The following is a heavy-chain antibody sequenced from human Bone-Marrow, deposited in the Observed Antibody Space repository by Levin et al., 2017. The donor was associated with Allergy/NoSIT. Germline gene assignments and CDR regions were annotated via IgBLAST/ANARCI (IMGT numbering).Heavy chain of an antibody. Sequence: ASVKVSCKASGYTFTSYGISWVRQAPGQGLEWMGWISAYNGNTNYAQKLQGRVTMTTDTSTSTAYMELRSLRSDDTAVYYCARDDVGYDFWSGYPYFDYWGQGTLVTVSS. CDR3: ARDDVGYDFWSGYPYFDY. CDR2: ISAYNGNT. J-gene: IGHJ4*02. V-gene: IGHV1-18*01. D-gene: IGHD3-3*01. CDR1: GYTFTSYG.